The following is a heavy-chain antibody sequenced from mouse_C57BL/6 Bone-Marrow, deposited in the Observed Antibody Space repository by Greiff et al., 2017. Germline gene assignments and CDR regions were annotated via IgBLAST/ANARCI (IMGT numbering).Heavy chain of an antibody. CDR2: IWSGGST. D-gene: IGHD1-1*01. V-gene: IGHV2-2*01. J-gene: IGHJ4*01. CDR3: ARTFTTVVATYYYAMDY. CDR1: GFSLTSYG. Sequence: QVQLQQSGPGLVQPSQSLSITCTVSGFSLTSYGVHWVRQSPGKGLEWLGVIWSGGSTDYNAAFISRLSISKDNSKSQVFFKMNSLQADDTAIYYCARTFTTVVATYYYAMDYWGQGTSVTVSS.